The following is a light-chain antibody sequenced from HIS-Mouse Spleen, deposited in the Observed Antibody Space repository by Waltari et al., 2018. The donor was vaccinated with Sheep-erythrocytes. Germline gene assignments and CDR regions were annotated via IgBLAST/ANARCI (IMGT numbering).Light chain of an antibody. Sequence: SYELTQPPPSSVSSGQTARITCSGDALQKQYAYWYQQKPGQAPVLVIYKDSERPSGIPERFSGSSSGTTVTLTISGVQAEDEADYYCQSADSSGTYVFGTGTKVTVL. CDR1: ALQKQY. CDR3: QSADSSGTYV. V-gene: IGLV3-25*03. CDR2: KDS. J-gene: IGLJ1*01.